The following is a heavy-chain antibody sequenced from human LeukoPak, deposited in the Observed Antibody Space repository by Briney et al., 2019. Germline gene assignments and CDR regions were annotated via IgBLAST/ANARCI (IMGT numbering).Heavy chain of an antibody. D-gene: IGHD6-19*01. CDR3: ARGRSLAV. Sequence: PGGSLRLSCAASGFIFSSYWMSWVRQAPGKGVEWVANIKEDGSEKNYVDSVKGRFIISRDNAKNSLSLQMNSLRVEDTAVYYCARGRSLAVWSQGTLATVSS. V-gene: IGHV3-7*05. CDR1: GFIFSSYW. CDR2: IKEDGSEK. J-gene: IGHJ4*02.